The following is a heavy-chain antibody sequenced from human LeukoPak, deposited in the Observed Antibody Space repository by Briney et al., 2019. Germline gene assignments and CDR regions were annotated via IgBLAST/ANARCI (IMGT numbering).Heavy chain of an antibody. V-gene: IGHV1-69*13. J-gene: IGHJ6*03. CDR1: GGTCSIYT. Sequence: SVKVSCNASGGTCSIYTISWGRQAPGQGHELEWVRIPIFGTANYAQNFQGRVTITADESTSTAYMELSSLRSEDTAVYYCARVFYSGGSRGTAAAVARTFGGYYYYYMDVWGKGTTVTVSS. CDR3: ARVFYSGGSRGTAAAVARTFGGYYYYYMDV. D-gene: IGHD6-13*01. CDR2: RIPIFGTA.